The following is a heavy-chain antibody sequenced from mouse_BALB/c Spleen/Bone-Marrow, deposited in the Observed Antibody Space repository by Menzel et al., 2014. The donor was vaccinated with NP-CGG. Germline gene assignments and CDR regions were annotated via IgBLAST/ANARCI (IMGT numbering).Heavy chain of an antibody. J-gene: IGHJ3*01. CDR1: GFTFSSYT. CDR2: ISNGGGST. CDR3: ARQSYEGFAY. Sequence: EVQVVESGGNLVQPGGSLKLSCAASGFTFSSYTMSWVRQTPEERLEWVAYISNGGGSTYYPDTVKGRFTISRDNATNTLYLQMSSLKSEDTAMYYCARQSYEGFAYWGQGTLSLSLQ. V-gene: IGHV5-12-2*01. D-gene: IGHD2-3*01.